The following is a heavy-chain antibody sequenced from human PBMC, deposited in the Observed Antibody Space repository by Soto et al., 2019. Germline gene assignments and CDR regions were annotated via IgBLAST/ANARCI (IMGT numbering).Heavy chain of an antibody. V-gene: IGHV4-30-4*01. CDR2: IYYSGST. CDR3: ARDARGNWNYYYFDY. D-gene: IGHD1-7*01. Sequence: SLTCTVSGGSISSGDYYWSWIRQPPGKGLEWIGYIYYSGSTYYNPSLKSRVTISVDTSKNQFSLKLSSVTAADTAVYYCARDARGNWNYYYFDYWGQGTLVTVSS. J-gene: IGHJ4*02. CDR1: GGSISSGDYY.